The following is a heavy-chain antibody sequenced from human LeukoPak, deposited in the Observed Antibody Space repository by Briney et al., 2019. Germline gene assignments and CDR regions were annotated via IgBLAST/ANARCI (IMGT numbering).Heavy chain of an antibody. CDR3: ARDPYGDYGGGLDY. CDR2: IYYSGNT. Sequence: SETLSLTCTVSGVSISSSNSYWGWIRQPPGKGLEWIGSIYYSGNTYYNASLKSQVSISIDTSKNQFSLKLSSVTAADTAVYYCARDPYGDYGGGLDYWGLGTLVTVSS. CDR1: GVSISSSNSY. D-gene: IGHD4-17*01. V-gene: IGHV4-39*07. J-gene: IGHJ4*02.